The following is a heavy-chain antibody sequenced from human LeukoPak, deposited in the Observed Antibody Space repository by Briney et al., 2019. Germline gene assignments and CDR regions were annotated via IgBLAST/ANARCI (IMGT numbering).Heavy chain of an antibody. D-gene: IGHD6-19*01. CDR1: GYIFTELA. V-gene: IGHV1-24*01. CDR3: ATVQW. J-gene: IGHJ4*02. Sequence: VASVKVSCKVSGYIFTELAMYWVRQAPGKGLEWMGGSDPEDGEIIYAQKFQGRVTMTEDTSTDTAYMELSSLRSEDTAVYYCATVQWWGQGTLVTVSS. CDR2: SDPEDGEI.